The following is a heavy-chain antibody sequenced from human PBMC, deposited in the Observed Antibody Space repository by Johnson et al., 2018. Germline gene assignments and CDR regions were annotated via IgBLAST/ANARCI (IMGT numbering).Heavy chain of an antibody. J-gene: IGHJ3*02. Sequence: VQLVQSGGGVVQPGRSLRLSCAASGFIISSYGMHWVRQAPGTGLEWVSYISSSSSTIYYVDSVKGRFTLSRDNSKNSLYLQMNSLRAEDTALSYCAKDIGRRGAFDIWGQGTMVTVSS. CDR2: ISSSSSTI. CDR3: AKDIGRRGAFDI. CDR1: GFIISSYG. V-gene: IGHV3-48*04. D-gene: IGHD1-26*01.